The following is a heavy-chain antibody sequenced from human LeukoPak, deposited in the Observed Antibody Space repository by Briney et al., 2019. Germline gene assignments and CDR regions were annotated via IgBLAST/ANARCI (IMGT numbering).Heavy chain of an antibody. CDR2: MSTSSTYI. CDR3: VRDFAFGFCNTTTCRYPFDS. J-gene: IGHJ4*02. Sequence: GGSLRLSCAASGFNFRGYNMNWVRQAPGKGLEWVSSMSTSSTYIYYADSIKGRFTISRDDARSLLHLQMDSLRAEDTAVYYCVRDFAFGFCNTTTCRYPFDSWGQGTLVTVSS. V-gene: IGHV3-21*06. D-gene: IGHD3-16*01. CDR1: GFNFRGYN.